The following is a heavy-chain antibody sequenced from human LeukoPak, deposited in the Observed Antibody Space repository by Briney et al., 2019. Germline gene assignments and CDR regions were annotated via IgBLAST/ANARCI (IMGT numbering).Heavy chain of an antibody. V-gene: IGHV4-34*01. CDR3: ARAHRDILTGAIDY. J-gene: IGHJ4*02. Sequence: PSETLSPTCAVYGGSFSGYYWSWIRQPPGKGLEWIGEINHSGSTNYNPSLKSRVTISVDTSKNQFSLKLSSVTAADTAVYYCARAHRDILTGAIDYWGQGTLVTVSS. CDR1: GGSFSGYY. D-gene: IGHD3-9*01. CDR2: INHSGST.